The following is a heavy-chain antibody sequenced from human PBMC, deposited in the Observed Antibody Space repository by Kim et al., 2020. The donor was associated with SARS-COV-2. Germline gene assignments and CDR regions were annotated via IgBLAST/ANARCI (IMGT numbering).Heavy chain of an antibody. V-gene: IGHV1-18*01. CDR1: GYTFTSYG. J-gene: IGHJ6*02. CDR2: ISAYNGNT. CDR3: AREMSSSWYSVLNYYYYYGMDV. D-gene: IGHD6-13*01. Sequence: ASVKVSCKASGYTFTSYGISWVRQAPGQGLEWMGWISAYNGNTNYAQKLQGRVTMTTDTSTSTAYMELRSLRSDDTAVYYCAREMSSSWYSVLNYYYYYGMDVWGQGTTVTVSS.